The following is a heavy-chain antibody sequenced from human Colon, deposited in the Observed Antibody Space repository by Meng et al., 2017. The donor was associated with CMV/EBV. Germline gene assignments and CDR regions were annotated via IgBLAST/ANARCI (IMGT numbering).Heavy chain of an antibody. CDR1: GGSISSSTYY. Sequence: SETLSLTCTVSGGSISSSTYYWDWIRQPPGKGLEWIGTNYYTGSTYYKPSLSRRVTLSVYTSKNQFSLKLNSVTAADTAIYYCARRGVRSSSGSGYWGQGTLVTVSS. J-gene: IGHJ4*02. CDR3: ARRGVRSSSGSGY. D-gene: IGHD3-10*01. V-gene: IGHV4-39*01. CDR2: NYYTGST.